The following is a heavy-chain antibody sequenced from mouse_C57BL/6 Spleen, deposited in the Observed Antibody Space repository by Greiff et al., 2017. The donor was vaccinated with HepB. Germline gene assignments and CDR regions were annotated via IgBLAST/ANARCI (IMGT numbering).Heavy chain of an antibody. CDR3: EGRGITPGAMDY. CDR1: GFTFSSYG. Sequence: EVKLMESGGDLVKPGGSLKLSCAASGFTFSSYGMSWVRQTPDKRLEWVATISSGGSYTYYPDSVKGRCTISRDNAKNTLNLQLSSLKSEDTAMYYSEGRGITPGAMDYWGQGTSVTVSS. CDR2: ISSGGSYT. D-gene: IGHD2-4*01. V-gene: IGHV5-6*02. J-gene: IGHJ4*01.